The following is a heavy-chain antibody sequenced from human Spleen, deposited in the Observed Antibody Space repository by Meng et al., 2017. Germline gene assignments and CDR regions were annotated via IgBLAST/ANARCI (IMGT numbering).Heavy chain of an antibody. CDR1: GGSFSDYY. CDR3: ARVNPLYYYYGMDV. J-gene: IGHJ6*02. CDR2: INHSGST. V-gene: IGHV4-34*01. Sequence: SETLSLTCVVSGGSFSDYYWSWIRQPPGKGLEWIGEINHSGSTNYNPSLKSRVTISVDTSKNQFSLKLSSVTAADTAVYYCARVNPLYYYYGMDVWGQGTTVTVSS.